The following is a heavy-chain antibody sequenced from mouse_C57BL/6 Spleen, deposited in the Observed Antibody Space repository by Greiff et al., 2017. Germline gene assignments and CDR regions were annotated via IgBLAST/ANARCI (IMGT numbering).Heavy chain of an antibody. Sequence: QVQLKQPGAELVKPGASVKMSCKASGYTFTSYWITWVKQRPGQGLEWIGDIYPGSGSTNYNEKFKSKATLTVDTSSSTAYMQLSSLTSEDSAVYYCAREDYYYGTHYWGQGTTLTVSS. D-gene: IGHD1-1*01. CDR1: GYTFTSYW. J-gene: IGHJ2*01. V-gene: IGHV1-55*01. CDR3: AREDYYYGTHY. CDR2: IYPGSGST.